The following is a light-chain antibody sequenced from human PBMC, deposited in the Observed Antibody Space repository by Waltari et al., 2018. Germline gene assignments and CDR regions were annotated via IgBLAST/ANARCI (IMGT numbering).Light chain of an antibody. V-gene: IGLV3-21*01. CDR1: NIGTKS. CDR2: YDS. CDR3: CSYSGTNSNYV. Sequence: YVLTQPPSMSVAPGKTATITCGGNNIGTKSVHWYQQKPGQAPKLVISYDSDRPSGIPERFSGSKSANTASLTVSGLLAEDEADYYCCSYSGTNSNYVFGTGTKVTVL. J-gene: IGLJ1*01.